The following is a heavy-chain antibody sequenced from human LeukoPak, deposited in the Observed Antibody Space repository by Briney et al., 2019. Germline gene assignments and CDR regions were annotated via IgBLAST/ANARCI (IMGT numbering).Heavy chain of an antibody. Sequence: GGSLRLSCAATGFTFTEYGMHWVRQAPGKGLEWVAFIRFEGTEKYYADSVKGRFSISRDNYKNTLYLEMNSLRLEDTAVYYCAKDLMRDRWFGESWGQGTLVTVSS. CDR2: IRFEGTEK. J-gene: IGHJ5*02. CDR3: AKDLMRDRWFGES. V-gene: IGHV3-30*02. CDR1: GFTFTEYG. D-gene: IGHD3-10*01.